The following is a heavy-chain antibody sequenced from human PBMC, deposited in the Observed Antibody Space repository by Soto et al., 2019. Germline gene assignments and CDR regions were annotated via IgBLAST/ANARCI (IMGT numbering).Heavy chain of an antibody. V-gene: IGHV3-23*01. CDR1: GFTFSSYA. CDR3: ANLWGGFDWLLKPSAFDI. CDR2: ISGSGGST. D-gene: IGHD3-9*01. J-gene: IGHJ3*02. Sequence: EVQLLESGGGLVQPGGSLRLSCAASGFTFSSYAMSWVRQAPGKGLEWVSAISGSGGSTYYADSVKGRFTISRDNSKNTLYLQMNSLRAEDTAVYYCANLWGGFDWLLKPSAFDIWGQGTMVTVSS.